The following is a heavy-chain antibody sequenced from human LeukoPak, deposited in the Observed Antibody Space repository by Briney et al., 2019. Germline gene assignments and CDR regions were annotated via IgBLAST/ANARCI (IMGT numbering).Heavy chain of an antibody. CDR1: GFTVSSNY. D-gene: IGHD2-2*02. CDR3: ARDRRGYCSSTSCYSRGRYYYYYGMDV. J-gene: IGHJ6*02. Sequence: GGSLRLSCAASGFTVSSNYMSWVRQAPGKGLEWVSVIYSGGSTYYADSVKGRFTISRDNYKNTLYLQMNSLRAEDTAVYYCARDRRGYCSSTSCYSRGRYYYYYGMDVWGQGTTVTVSS. V-gene: IGHV3-53*01. CDR2: IYSGGST.